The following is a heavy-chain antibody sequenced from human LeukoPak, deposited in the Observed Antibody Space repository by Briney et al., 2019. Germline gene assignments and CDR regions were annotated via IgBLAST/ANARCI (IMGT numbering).Heavy chain of an antibody. CDR3: ARPAYCGGNCYYFPDY. Sequence: AGGSLRLSCAASGFTFSDYFMSWIRQAPGKGLEWLSHISSSGTGYYTDSVKGRATISRDNAKSSLYLQMNSLRAEDTAVYYCARPAYCGGNCYYFPDYWGQGTLVTVSS. J-gene: IGHJ4*02. CDR1: GFTFSDYF. V-gene: IGHV3-11*04. CDR2: ISSSGTG. D-gene: IGHD2-21*02.